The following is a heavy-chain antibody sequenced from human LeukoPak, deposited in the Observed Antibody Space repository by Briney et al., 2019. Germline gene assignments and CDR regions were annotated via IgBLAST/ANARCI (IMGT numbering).Heavy chain of an antibody. CDR2: INWNGGST. J-gene: IGHJ6*04. D-gene: IGHD3-10*02. Sequence: PGGSLRLSCAASGFTFDDYGMSWVRQAPGRGLEWVSGINWNGGSTGYADSVKGRFTISRDNAKNSLYLQMNSLRAEDTAVYYCAELGITMIGGVWGKGATVTISS. CDR3: AELGITMIGGV. CDR1: GFTFDDYG. V-gene: IGHV3-20*04.